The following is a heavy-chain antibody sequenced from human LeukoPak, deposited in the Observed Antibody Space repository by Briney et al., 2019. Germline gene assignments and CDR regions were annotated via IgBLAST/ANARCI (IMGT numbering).Heavy chain of an antibody. V-gene: IGHV3-21*01. J-gene: IGHJ4*02. Sequence: GGSLRLSCAASGFTFSSRAMVWVRQAPGKGLEWVSSITTSGKYIFYAGSVKGRFTISRDDAKNSLYLQMNSLRAEDTAVYYCGRDFSNWGQGTMVIVSS. CDR3: GRDFSN. CDR2: ITTSGKYI. D-gene: IGHD3-3*01. CDR1: GFTFSSRA.